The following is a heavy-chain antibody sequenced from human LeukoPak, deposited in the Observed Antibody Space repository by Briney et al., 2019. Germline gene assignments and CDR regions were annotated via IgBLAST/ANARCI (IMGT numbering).Heavy chain of an antibody. D-gene: IGHD6-19*01. V-gene: IGHV3-7*01. CDR2: IKPDGSDK. J-gene: IGHJ4*02. Sequence: PGGSLRLSCAASGFTFNKYWMTWVRQAPGKGLEWVADIKPDGSDKYYVDSVKGRFTITRDNAENSRYLQMNSLRVEDTAIYYCVGPYSSGPPFDYWGQGTLVTVSS. CDR1: GFTFNKYW. CDR3: VGPYSSGPPFDY.